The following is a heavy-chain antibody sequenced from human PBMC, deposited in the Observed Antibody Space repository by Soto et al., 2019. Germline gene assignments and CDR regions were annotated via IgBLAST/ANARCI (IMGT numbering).Heavy chain of an antibody. CDR1: GFTFSSNA. CDR3: VKEDCSSTSCYRVFDY. V-gene: IGHV3-64D*06. J-gene: IGHJ4*02. Sequence: GGSLRLSCSASGFTFSSNAMHWVRQAPGKGLEYVSAISSNGGSTYYADSVKGRFTISRDNSKNTLYLQMSSLRAEDTAVYYCVKEDCSSTSCYRVFDYWGQGTLVTVSS. D-gene: IGHD2-2*01. CDR2: ISSNGGST.